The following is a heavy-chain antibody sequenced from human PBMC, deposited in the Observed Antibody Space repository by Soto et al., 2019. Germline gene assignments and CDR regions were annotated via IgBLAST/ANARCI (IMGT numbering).Heavy chain of an antibody. J-gene: IGHJ3*02. Sequence: SETLSLTCTVSGDSISSYYWSWIRQPPGKGLEWIGYIYYTGSTNYNPALKSRVTISLDTSKNQFSLSLSSVTAADTAVYYCTRPYSSSARGSFDIWGQGTMVTVSS. D-gene: IGHD6-6*01. CDR2: IYYTGST. V-gene: IGHV4-59*08. CDR3: TRPYSSSARGSFDI. CDR1: GDSISSYY.